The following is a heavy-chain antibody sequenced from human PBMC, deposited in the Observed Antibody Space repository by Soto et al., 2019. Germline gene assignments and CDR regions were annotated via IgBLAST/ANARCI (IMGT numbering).Heavy chain of an antibody. V-gene: IGHV4-31*03. CDR1: GDSISSGGYY. D-gene: IGHD3-16*01. CDR3: ARVRGLGVYDN. J-gene: IGHJ4*02. Sequence: QVQLQESGPGLVKPSQTLSLTCTVFGDSISSGGYYWSWIRQHPGKGLEWIGAIYYSGNTYYNPSVTGRLTMSVDTSKNQFSLRLSSVTAADAAMYYCARVRGLGVYDNWGKGNLVTVSS. CDR2: IYYSGNT.